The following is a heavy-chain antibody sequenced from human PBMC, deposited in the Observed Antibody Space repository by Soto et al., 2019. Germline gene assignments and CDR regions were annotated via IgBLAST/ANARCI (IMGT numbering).Heavy chain of an antibody. V-gene: IGHV4-39*01. CDR1: GGFISSSSSY. CDR2: ISYSGST. Sequence: SETLSLTCTVSGGFISSSSSYWGWIRQPPGKRMACIGSISYSGSTYYNPSLKSRGNIAVDKSKTQFSLKLNSVTAADTAVYYCARGRRYSSGWYWFDPWGQGTLVTVSS. D-gene: IGHD6-19*01. CDR3: ARGRRYSSGWYWFDP. J-gene: IGHJ5*02.